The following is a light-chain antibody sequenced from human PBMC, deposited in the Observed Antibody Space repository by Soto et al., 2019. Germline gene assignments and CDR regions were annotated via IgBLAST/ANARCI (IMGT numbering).Light chain of an antibody. V-gene: IGKV4-1*01. CDR3: QQYSSPPRT. Sequence: DIVMTQSPDSLAVSLGERATINCKSSQSVLYSSNNKNYLAWYQQKPGQPPKLLIYWASTRESGVPDRLSGSGSGTDFTLTISSLQAEDVEVYYCQQYSSPPRTFGQGTKVEIK. CDR1: QSVLYSSNNKNY. J-gene: IGKJ1*01. CDR2: WAS.